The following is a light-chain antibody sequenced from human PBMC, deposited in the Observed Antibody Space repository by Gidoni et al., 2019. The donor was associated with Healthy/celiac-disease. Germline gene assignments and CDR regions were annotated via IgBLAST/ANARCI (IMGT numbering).Light chain of an antibody. J-gene: IGKJ2*04. CDR1: QSVSSSY. V-gene: IGKV3-20*01. CDR3: QQYGSSPMCS. Sequence: IVLTPSPGTLSLSPGERATLSCRASQSVSSSYLAWYQQKPGQAPRLLIYGASSRATGIPDRFSGSGSGTDFTLTISRLEPEDFAVYYCQQYGSSPMCSFGQGTKLEIK. CDR2: GAS.